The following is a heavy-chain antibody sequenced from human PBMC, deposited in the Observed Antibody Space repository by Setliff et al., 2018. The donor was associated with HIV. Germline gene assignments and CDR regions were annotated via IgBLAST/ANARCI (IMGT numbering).Heavy chain of an antibody. J-gene: IGHJ4*02. CDR2: INTHSGYT. D-gene: IGHD5-12*01. CDR3: ARGKTWLRFLDY. CDR1: GYTFHNYG. Sequence: ASVKVSCKASGYTFHNYGISWVRQAPGQGLEWMGWINTHSGYTNYAQNVQGRVTVTMDTSTSTAYMELRSLKYGDTAVYYCARGKTWLRFLDYWGQGTLVTSPQ. V-gene: IGHV1-18*01.